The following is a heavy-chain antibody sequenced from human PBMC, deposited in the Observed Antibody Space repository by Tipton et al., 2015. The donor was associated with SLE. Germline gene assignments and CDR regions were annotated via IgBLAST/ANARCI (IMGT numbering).Heavy chain of an antibody. D-gene: IGHD2-8*02. CDR1: GYSIRNGYY. J-gene: IGHJ4*02. CDR3: ARGSCSGGVCYIDY. Sequence: TLSLTCNVSGYSIRNGYYWGWIRQAPGKGLEWIACVCNSVSTNYDPSLKSRVTISVDTSKNQFSLKMSSVTAADTAVYYCARGSCSGGVCYIDYWGQGTLVTVSS. V-gene: IGHV4-38-2*02. CDR2: VCNSVST.